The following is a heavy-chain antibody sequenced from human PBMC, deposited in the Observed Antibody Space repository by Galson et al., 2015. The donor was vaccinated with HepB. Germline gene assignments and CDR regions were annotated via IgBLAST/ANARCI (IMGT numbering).Heavy chain of an antibody. CDR1: GSTFSSSA. CDR2: ISGSGGST. CDR3: ARSLVWFGEAISYFDY. D-gene: IGHD3-10*01. J-gene: IGHJ4*02. V-gene: IGHV3-23*01. Sequence: SLRLSCAASGSTFSSSAMSWVRQAPGKGLEWVSAISGSGGSTYYADSVKGRFTISRDDATNSLNLQIHSLRVEDTAVYYCARSLVWFGEAISYFDYWGPGTLVTVSS.